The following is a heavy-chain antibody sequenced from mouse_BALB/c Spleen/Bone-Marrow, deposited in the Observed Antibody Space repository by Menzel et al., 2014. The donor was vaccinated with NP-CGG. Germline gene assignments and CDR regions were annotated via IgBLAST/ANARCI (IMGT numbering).Heavy chain of an antibody. CDR3: ARTHYYGSSYPY. D-gene: IGHD1-1*01. J-gene: IGHJ3*01. CDR1: GYSITSDYA. V-gene: IGHV3-2*02. Sequence: ESGPGLVKPSQSLSLICTVTGYSITSDYAWNWIRQFPGNKLEWMGYISYSGNTRYNPSLKGRISISRDTSKNQFFLQLNSVTTEDTATYYCARTHYYGSSYPYWGQGTLVTVSA. CDR2: ISYSGNT.